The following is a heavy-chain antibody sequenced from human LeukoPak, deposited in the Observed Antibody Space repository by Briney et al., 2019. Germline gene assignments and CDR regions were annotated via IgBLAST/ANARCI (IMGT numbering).Heavy chain of an antibody. J-gene: IGHJ6*02. D-gene: IGHD6-13*01. Sequence: ASVKVSCKASGYTFTSYVINWVRQATGQGLEWMGWMNPNSGNTGYAQKFQGRVTMTRNTSISTAYMELSSLRSEDTAVYYCARGGYSSSWYYYYGMDVWGQGTTVTVSS. CDR1: GYTFTSYV. V-gene: IGHV1-8*01. CDR2: MNPNSGNT. CDR3: ARGGYSSSWYYYYGMDV.